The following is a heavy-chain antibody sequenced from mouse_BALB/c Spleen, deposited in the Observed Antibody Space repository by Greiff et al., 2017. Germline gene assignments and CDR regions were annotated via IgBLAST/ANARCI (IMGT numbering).Heavy chain of an antibody. D-gene: IGHD2-3*01. CDR3: AKDGYSYYYAMDY. J-gene: IGHJ4*01. CDR1: GYTFTSYW. Sequence: VQLQQSGAELAKPGASVKMSCKASGYTFTSYWMHWVKQRPGQGLEWIGYINPSTGYTEYNQKFKDKATLTADKSSSTAYMQLSSLTSEDSAVYYCAKDGYSYYYAMDYWGQGTSVTVSS. CDR2: INPSTGYT. V-gene: IGHV1-7*01.